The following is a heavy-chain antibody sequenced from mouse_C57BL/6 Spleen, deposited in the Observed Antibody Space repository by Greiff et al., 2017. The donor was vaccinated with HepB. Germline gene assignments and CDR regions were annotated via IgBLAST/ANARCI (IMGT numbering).Heavy chain of an antibody. Sequence: DVQLQESGAELVRPGASVKLSCTASGFNIKNYYMHWVKQRPEQGLEWIGRIDPEDGDTEYAPKFQGKATMTADTSSNTAYLQLSSLTSEDTAVYYCTTPNLLLLYAMDYWGQGTSVTVSS. J-gene: IGHJ4*01. CDR3: TTPNLLLLYAMDY. CDR1: GFNIKNYY. D-gene: IGHD1-1*01. CDR2: IDPEDGDT. V-gene: IGHV14-1*01.